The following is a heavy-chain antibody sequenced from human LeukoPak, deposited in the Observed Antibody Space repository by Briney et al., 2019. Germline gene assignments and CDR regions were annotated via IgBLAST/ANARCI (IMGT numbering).Heavy chain of an antibody. CDR3: ARVLGYCSSTSCAGPYYYYGMDV. D-gene: IGHD2-2*01. CDR2: INPGDSDT. CDR1: GYSFTSYW. Sequence: GESLKISCKGSGYSFTSYWIGWVRQMPGKGLEWMGIINPGDSDTRYSPSFQGQVTISADKSISTAYLQWSSLKASDTAMYYCARVLGYCSSTSCAGPYYYYGMDVWGQGTTVTVTS. V-gene: IGHV5-51*01. J-gene: IGHJ6*02.